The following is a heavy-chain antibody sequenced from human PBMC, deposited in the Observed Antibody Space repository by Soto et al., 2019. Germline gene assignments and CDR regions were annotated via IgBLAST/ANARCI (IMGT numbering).Heavy chain of an antibody. D-gene: IGHD2-2*01. V-gene: IGHV3-33*01. Sequence: QVQLVESGGGVVQPGRSLRLSCAASGFTFSSYGMHWVRQAPGKGLEWVAVIWYDGSNKYYADSVKGRFTISSDNSKNTLYLQMISRRGEGTAVYYCARGCSSTSCYVGLDYYYYYGMDVWGQGTTGTVSS. CDR1: GFTFSSYG. CDR3: ARGCSSTSCYVGLDYYYYYGMDV. CDR2: IWYDGSNK. J-gene: IGHJ6*02.